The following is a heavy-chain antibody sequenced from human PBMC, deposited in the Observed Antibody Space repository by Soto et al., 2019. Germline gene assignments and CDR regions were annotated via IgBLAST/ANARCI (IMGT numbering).Heavy chain of an antibody. CDR2: IKQDGSEK. CDR1: GFTFSSYW. V-gene: IGHV3-7*01. CDR3: ARDPWDSSSWYYYYYYGMDV. J-gene: IGHJ6*02. D-gene: IGHD6-13*01. Sequence: GGALRLSRAASGFTFSSYWISWGRQAPGKGLEWVANIKQDGSEKYYVDSVKGRFTISRDNSKNTLYLQMNSLRAEDTAVYYCARDPWDSSSWYYYYYYGMDVWGQGTTVTVSS.